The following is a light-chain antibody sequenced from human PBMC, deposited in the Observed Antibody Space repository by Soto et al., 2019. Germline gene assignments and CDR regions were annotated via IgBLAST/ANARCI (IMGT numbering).Light chain of an antibody. V-gene: IGKV1-39*01. J-gene: IGKJ2*01. CDR2: AAS. CDR3: QQSFSTPPT. Sequence: DIQMTQSPSSLSASVGDRVTITCRASQTLNSDLNWYQQKSPKAPKLLIYAASRLQSGVPSRFNGSGTTTDFTLTIASLQPEDFATYFCQQSFSTPPTFGQGTKL. CDR1: QTLNSD.